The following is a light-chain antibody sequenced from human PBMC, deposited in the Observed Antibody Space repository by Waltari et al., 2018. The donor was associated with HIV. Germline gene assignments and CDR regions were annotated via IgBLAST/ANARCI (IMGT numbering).Light chain of an antibody. CDR2: QDT. CDR3: QAWDSGTIV. CDR1: NLGHKY. J-gene: IGLJ3*02. V-gene: IGLV3-1*01. Sequence: SYDLTQPPSVYVSSGQKATDTCSGVNLGHKYVSWYQQRAGQSPVLVIFQDTKRPPGIPERFFGSSSENTATLTIYETQPLDEAHYSCQAWDSGTIVFGGGTNLTVL.